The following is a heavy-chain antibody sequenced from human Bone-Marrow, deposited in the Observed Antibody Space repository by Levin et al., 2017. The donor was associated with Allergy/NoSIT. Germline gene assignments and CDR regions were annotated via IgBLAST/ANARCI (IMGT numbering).Heavy chain of an antibody. Sequence: GGSLRLSCAASGFTFSTYWMHWVRQAPGMGLVWVSRINRDGYNTNYADSVRGRFTISRDNAKNTLYLQMNSLRAEDTAMYYCAAGFGVWGQGTLVTVSS. D-gene: IGHD3-10*01. J-gene: IGHJ4*02. CDR2: INRDGYNT. CDR3: AAGFGV. V-gene: IGHV3-74*01. CDR1: GFTFSTYW.